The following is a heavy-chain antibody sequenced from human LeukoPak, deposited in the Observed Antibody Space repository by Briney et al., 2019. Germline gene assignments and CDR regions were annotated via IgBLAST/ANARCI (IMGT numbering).Heavy chain of an antibody. CDR2: ITTGDGNT. D-gene: IGHD3-22*01. J-gene: IGHJ5*02. CDR3: ARDVYYSLDP. CDR1: GFTFSSYT. Sequence: GGSLRLSCTASGFTFSSYTMTWVRQAPGKGLKWVSTITTGDGNTYYADSVKGRFTISRDNAKNTVYLQMNNLRAEDTAVYFCARDVYYSLDPWGQGTQVTVSS. V-gene: IGHV3-23*01.